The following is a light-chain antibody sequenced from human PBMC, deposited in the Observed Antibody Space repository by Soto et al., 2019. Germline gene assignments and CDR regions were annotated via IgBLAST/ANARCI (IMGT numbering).Light chain of an antibody. CDR3: SSYAGSNIL. CDR1: SSDVGGYNY. V-gene: IGLV2-8*01. CDR2: EVN. Sequence: QSVLTQPPSASGSPGQSVTISCTGTSSDVGGYNYVSWYQQHPGKAPKLMIYEVNKRPSGVPDRFSASKSGNTASLTVSGLQAEEEADYYCSSYAGSNILFGTGTKVTVL. J-gene: IGLJ1*01.